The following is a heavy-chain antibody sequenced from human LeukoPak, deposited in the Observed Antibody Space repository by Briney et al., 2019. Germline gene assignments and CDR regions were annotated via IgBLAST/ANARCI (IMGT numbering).Heavy chain of an antibody. CDR2: IRYDGSNK. CDR3: ARSYSSTPQYYYYYYMDV. V-gene: IGHV3-30*02. CDR1: GLTFSRYA. Sequence: GGSLRLSCAASGLTFSRYAMTWVRQAPGKGLEWVAFIRYDGSNKYYADSVKGRFTISRDNSKNTLYLQMNSLRAEDTAVYYCARSYSSTPQYYYYYYMDVWGKGTTVTVSS. J-gene: IGHJ6*03. D-gene: IGHD6-13*01.